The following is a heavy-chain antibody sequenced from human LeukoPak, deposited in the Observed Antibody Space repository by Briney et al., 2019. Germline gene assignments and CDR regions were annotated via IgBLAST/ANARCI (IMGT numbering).Heavy chain of an antibody. CDR2: IYHSGST. D-gene: IGHD2-2*01. Sequence: SETLSLTCTVSGYSISSGYYWGWIRQPPGNGLEWIGSIYHSGSTYYHPSLKSRVTISVDTSKNQFSLKLSSVTAADTAVYCCAREGSTSCFDHWGQGTVVTVSS. CDR3: AREGSTSCFDH. V-gene: IGHV4-38-2*02. J-gene: IGHJ4*02. CDR1: GYSISSGYY.